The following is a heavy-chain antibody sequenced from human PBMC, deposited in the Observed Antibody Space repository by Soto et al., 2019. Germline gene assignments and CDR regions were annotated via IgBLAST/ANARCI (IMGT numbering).Heavy chain of an antibody. D-gene: IGHD2-2*03. CDR3: ARLNGYCVSTSCHGYYGMDV. J-gene: IGHJ6*02. V-gene: IGHV4-59*01. CDR1: NGSISSGY. CDR2: IYHNGST. Sequence: SETLSLTCSVSNGSISSGYWTWIRHPPGKGLEWIGYIYHNGSTNYNPSLKSRVTISVDTSKNQFSLRLISVTAADTAVYYCARLNGYCVSTSCHGYYGMDVWGQGTTVTVSS.